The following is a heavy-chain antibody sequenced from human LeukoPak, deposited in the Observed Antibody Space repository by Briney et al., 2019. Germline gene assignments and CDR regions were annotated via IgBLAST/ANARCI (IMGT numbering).Heavy chain of an antibody. Sequence: SETLSLTCTVSGGSISSSSYYWGWIRQPPGKGLEWIGSIYYSGSTYYNPSLKSRVTISVDTSKNQFSLKLSSVTAADTAVYYCARATDYYYGSGSYYNRPYYYNYMDVWGKGTTVTVSS. D-gene: IGHD3-10*01. CDR2: IYYSGST. CDR3: ARATDYYYGSGSYYNRPYYYNYMDV. V-gene: IGHV4-39*07. CDR1: GGSISSSSYY. J-gene: IGHJ6*03.